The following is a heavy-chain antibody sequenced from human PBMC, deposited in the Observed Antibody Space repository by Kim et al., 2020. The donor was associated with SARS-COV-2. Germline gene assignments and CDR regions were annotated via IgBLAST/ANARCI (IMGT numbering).Heavy chain of an antibody. D-gene: IGHD5-18*01. CDR3: ARGRGYSYGPIFDH. CDR1: GGTFSSDG. Sequence: SVKVSCKTSGGTFSSDGFSWVRQAPGQGLEWMGGIIPMSGTPNYAQNFQGRVTITADEFTTTVYMEVSTLRPEDTAVYYCARGRGYSYGPIFDHWGQGTPVTVSS. CDR2: IIPMSGTP. J-gene: IGHJ4*02. V-gene: IGHV1-69*13.